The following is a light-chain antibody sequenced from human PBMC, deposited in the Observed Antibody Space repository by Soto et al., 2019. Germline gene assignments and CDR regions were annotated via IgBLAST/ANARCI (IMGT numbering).Light chain of an antibody. CDR3: QQYNSYPWT. CDR2: EAS. CDR1: QSISIY. V-gene: IGKV1-5*03. J-gene: IGKJ1*01. Sequence: DIQMTHSPSTLSASVGDKVPITFRASQSISIYLAWYQQKPGKAPKLLIYEASSLESGVPSRFSGSGSGTEFTLTISSLQPDDFATYYCQQYNSYPWTFGQGTKVDIK.